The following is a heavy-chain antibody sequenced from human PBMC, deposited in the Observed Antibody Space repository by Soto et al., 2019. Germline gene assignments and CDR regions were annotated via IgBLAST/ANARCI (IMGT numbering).Heavy chain of an antibody. CDR1: GYTFTSYY. V-gene: IGHV1-46*01. D-gene: IGHD5-18*01. J-gene: IGHJ4*02. CDR2: INPSGGST. Sequence: QVQLVQSGAEVKKPGASVKVSCKASGYTFTSYYMHWVRQAPGQGLEWMGIINPSGGSTSYAQKFQGRVTMTRDTSTSTVYMELSSLRSEDTAVYYCAREARRLYSYGSHDYWGQGTLVTVSS. CDR3: AREARRLYSYGSHDY.